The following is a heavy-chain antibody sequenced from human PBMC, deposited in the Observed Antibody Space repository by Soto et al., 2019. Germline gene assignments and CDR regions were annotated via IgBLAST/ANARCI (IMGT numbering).Heavy chain of an antibody. CDR1: GFTFSSYG. Sequence: QVQLVESGGGVVQPGRSLRLSCAASGFTFSSYGMHWVRQAPGKGLEWVAVIWSDGSNKYYADSVKGRFTISRDNSKNTLYLQMNSLRAEDTAVYYWARANGYNLNSRRGYYFDYWCQGTLVTVSS. CDR2: IWSDGSNK. J-gene: IGHJ4*02. V-gene: IGHV3-33*01. D-gene: IGHD1-7*01. CDR3: ARANGYNLNSRRGYYFDY.